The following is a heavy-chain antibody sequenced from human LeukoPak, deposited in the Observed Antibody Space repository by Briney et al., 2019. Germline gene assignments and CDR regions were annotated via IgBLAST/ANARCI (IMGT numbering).Heavy chain of an antibody. J-gene: IGHJ4*02. CDR1: GFTFSSYA. Sequence: GGSLRLSCAASGFTFSSYAMHWVRQAPGKGLELEAVISYDGSNKYYADSVKGRFTISRDNSKNTLYLQMNSLRAEDTAVYYCARDPRDCSSTSCGYLDYWDQGTLVTVSS. V-gene: IGHV3-30*04. CDR2: ISYDGSNK. CDR3: ARDPRDCSSTSCGYLDY. D-gene: IGHD2-2*01.